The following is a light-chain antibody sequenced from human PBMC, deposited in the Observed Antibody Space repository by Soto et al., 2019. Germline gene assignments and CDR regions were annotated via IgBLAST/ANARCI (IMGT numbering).Light chain of an antibody. CDR2: VAS. CDR1: QTIRNN. Sequence: EIVMTQSPATLSVSPGERATLSCRSSQTIRNNLAWYQQKPGQAPRLLIYVASTRATDIPARFSGSGSGTDFTLTISSLQSEDFAFYYCQQYTSWPLTFGGGTNVEIK. CDR3: QQYTSWPLT. V-gene: IGKV3-15*01. J-gene: IGKJ4*01.